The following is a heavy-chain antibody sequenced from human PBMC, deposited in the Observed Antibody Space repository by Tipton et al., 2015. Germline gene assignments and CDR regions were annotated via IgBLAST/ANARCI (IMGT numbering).Heavy chain of an antibody. CDR3: AKTHGAYDWYLDH. J-gene: IGHJ4*02. Sequence: TLSLTCTVSGDSISSYYWNWIRQSPGKRLEWIGYIYSSATTSYSSALRSRVTISVDTSKNQFSLNLRSVTAADTAVYFCAKTHGAYDWYLDHWGQGTLVTVSS. D-gene: IGHD5-12*01. CDR1: GDSISSYY. CDR2: IYSSATT. V-gene: IGHV4-4*09.